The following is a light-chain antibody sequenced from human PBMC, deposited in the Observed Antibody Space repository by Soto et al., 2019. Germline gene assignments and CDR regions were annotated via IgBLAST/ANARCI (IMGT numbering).Light chain of an antibody. Sequence: DIQMTQSPSTLSASVGDRLSITCRASQSISGSLAWYQQKPGKAPKLLIYEASNLKSGVPSRFSGSGSGTEYTLTISSLQPDDFASYYCQQYNGYWTFDQGTKVEIK. CDR1: QSISGS. CDR2: EAS. V-gene: IGKV1-5*03. CDR3: QQYNGYWT. J-gene: IGKJ1*01.